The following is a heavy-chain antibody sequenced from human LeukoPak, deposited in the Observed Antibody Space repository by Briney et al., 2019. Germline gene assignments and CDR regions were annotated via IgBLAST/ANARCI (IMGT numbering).Heavy chain of an antibody. V-gene: IGHV3-33*01. CDR2: IWYDGSNK. J-gene: IGHJ6*02. CDR3: ARDDIVVVPAAIYYYGMDV. CDR1: GFTFSSYG. Sequence: GGSLRLSCAASGFTFSSYGMHWVRQAPGKGLEWVAVIWYDGSNKYYADSVKGRFTISRGNSKNTLYLQMNSLRAEDTAVYYCARDDIVVVPAAIYYYGMDVWGQGTTVTVSS. D-gene: IGHD2-2*01.